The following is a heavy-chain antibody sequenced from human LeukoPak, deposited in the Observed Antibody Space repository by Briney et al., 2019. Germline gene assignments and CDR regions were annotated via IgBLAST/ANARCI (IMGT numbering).Heavy chain of an antibody. V-gene: IGHV1-2*02. D-gene: IGHD3-3*01. J-gene: IGHJ4*02. CDR2: INPNSGGT. CDR1: GYTFTGYY. CDR3: ARTSVAPREWLSFDY. Sequence: ASVKVSCKASGYTFTGYYMHWVRQAPGPGLEWMGWINPNSGGTNYAQKFQGRVTMTRDTSISTAYMELSRLRSDDTAVYYCARTSVAPREWLSFDYWGQGTLVTVSS.